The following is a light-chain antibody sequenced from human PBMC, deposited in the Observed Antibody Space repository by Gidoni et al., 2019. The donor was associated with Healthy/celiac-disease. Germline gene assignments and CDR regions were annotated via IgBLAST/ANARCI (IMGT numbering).Light chain of an antibody. Sequence: QPVLTPPPSVSAAPGQRVTISCTGSSPNIGAGYDVHWYQQLPGTAPKLLIYGNSNRPSGVPDRCSGSKSGTSASLAITGLQAEDEADYYCQSYDSSLSGWVFGGGTKLTVL. CDR2: GNS. CDR3: QSYDSSLSGWV. CDR1: SPNIGAGYD. V-gene: IGLV1-40*01. J-gene: IGLJ3*02.